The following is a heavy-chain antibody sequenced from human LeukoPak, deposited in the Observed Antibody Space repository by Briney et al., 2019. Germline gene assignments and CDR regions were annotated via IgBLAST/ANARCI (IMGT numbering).Heavy chain of an antibody. CDR1: SYTFTNYA. CDR3: ARASYGSGSYFGYYYYYMDV. D-gene: IGHD3-10*01. CDR2: ISAYNGNT. V-gene: IGHV1-18*01. J-gene: IGHJ6*03. Sequence: ASVKVSCKASSYTFTNYAFTWVRQAPGQGLEWMGWISAYNGNTNYAQKLQGRVTMTTDTSTSTAYMELRSLRSDDTAVYYCARASYGSGSYFGYYYYYMDVWGKGTTVTISS.